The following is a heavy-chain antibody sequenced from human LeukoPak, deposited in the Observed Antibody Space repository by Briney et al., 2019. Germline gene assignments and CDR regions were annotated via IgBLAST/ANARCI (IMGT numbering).Heavy chain of an antibody. CDR2: IRSKAYGGTT. V-gene: IGHV3-49*03. CDR1: GFTFGDYG. J-gene: IGHJ4*02. CDR3: SRSRSVQCSGVCYSFDY. Sequence: GGSLRLSCTVSGFTFGDYGMSWFRQAPGKGLEWVGFIRSKAYGGTTEYAASVKGRFTIARDDSESTAYLQMNSLKTEDTAMYYCSRSRSVQCSGVCYSFDYWGQGTLVTVTS. D-gene: IGHD2-21*02.